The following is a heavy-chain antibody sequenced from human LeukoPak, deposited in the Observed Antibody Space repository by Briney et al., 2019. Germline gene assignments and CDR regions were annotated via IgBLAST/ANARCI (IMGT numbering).Heavy chain of an antibody. CDR1: GFTVSSNY. J-gene: IGHJ4*02. V-gene: IGHV3-53*04. Sequence: GGSLRLSCAASGFTVSSNYMSWVRQAPGKGLEWVSVIYSGGSTYYADSVKGRFTISRHNSKNTLYLRMNSLRAEDTAVYYCARLTYYYDSSGYRPDKFDYWGQGTLVTVSS. CDR3: ARLTYYYDSSGYRPDKFDY. D-gene: IGHD3-22*01. CDR2: IYSGGST.